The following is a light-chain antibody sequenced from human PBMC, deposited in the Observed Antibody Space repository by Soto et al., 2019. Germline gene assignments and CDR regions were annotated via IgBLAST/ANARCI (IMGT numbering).Light chain of an antibody. V-gene: IGKV1-5*03. Sequence: DIQMTQSPSTLSASVGDRVTLTCRASQSISNWLAWYQQKPGKAPKLLIHKASTLESGVPSRFSGSGSGTEFTLTISSLQPDDFATYYCQQYYSYGTFGQGTKVEIK. CDR3: QQYYSYGT. CDR2: KAS. CDR1: QSISNW. J-gene: IGKJ1*01.